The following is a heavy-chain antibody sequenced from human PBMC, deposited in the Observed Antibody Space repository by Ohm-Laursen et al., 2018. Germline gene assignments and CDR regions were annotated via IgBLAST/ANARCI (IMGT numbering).Heavy chain of an antibody. CDR1: GFTFINAW. Sequence: GSLRLSCAASGFTFINAWMNWVRQAPGKGLVWVSRINSDGSSTSYADSVKGRFTISRDNAQNTLYLQMNSLRAEDTAVYYCVRSESVKAIFGVVMTSYFDNWGQGTRVTVSS. J-gene: IGHJ4*02. D-gene: IGHD3-3*01. CDR2: INSDGSST. CDR3: VRSESVKAIFGVVMTSYFDN. V-gene: IGHV3-74*01.